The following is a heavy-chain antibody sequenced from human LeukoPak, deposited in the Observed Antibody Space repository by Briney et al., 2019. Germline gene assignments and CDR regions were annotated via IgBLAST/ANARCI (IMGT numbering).Heavy chain of an antibody. CDR2: INHSGST. V-gene: IGHV4-34*01. CDR3: ASRAATYYYDSSGPG. D-gene: IGHD3-22*01. Sequence: SETLSLTCAVYGGSFSGYYWSWIRQPPGKRLEWIGEINHSGSTNYNPSLKSRVTISVDTSKNQFSLNLISVTAADTAVYYCASRAATYYYDSSGPGWGQGTLVTVSS. CDR1: GGSFSGYY. J-gene: IGHJ4*02.